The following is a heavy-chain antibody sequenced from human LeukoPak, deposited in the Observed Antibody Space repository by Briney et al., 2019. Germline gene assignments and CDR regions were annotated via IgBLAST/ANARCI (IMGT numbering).Heavy chain of an antibody. J-gene: IGHJ6*02. CDR3: ARKVPLNCSGGSCTYYYYGMDV. V-gene: IGHV4-34*01. CDR1: GGSLSGYY. D-gene: IGHD2-15*01. CDR2: INHSGST. Sequence: PSETLSLTCAVYGGSLSGYYWSWIRQPPGKGLEWIGEINHSGSTNYNPSLKSRVTISVDTSKNQFSLKLSSVTAADTAVYYCARKVPLNCSGGSCTYYYYGMDVWGQGTTVTVSS.